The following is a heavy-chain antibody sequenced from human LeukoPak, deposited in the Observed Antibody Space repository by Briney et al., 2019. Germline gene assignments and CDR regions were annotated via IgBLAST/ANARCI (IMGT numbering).Heavy chain of an antibody. CDR1: GYTFTGYY. CDR3: AREHIVGATYYYYYMDV. V-gene: IGHV1-2*02. J-gene: IGHJ6*03. Sequence: GASVKVSCKASGYTFTGYYMHWVRQAPGQGLEWMGWINPNSGGTNYAQKFQGRVTMTRDTSISTAYMELSRLRSDDTAVYYCAREHIVGATYYYYYMDVWGKGTTVTVSS. D-gene: IGHD1-26*01. CDR2: INPNSGGT.